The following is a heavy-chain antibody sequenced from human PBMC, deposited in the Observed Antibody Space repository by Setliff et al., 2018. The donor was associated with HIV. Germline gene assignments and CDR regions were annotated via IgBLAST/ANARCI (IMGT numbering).Heavy chain of an antibody. CDR2: IYSGGDA. V-gene: IGHV3-66*01. J-gene: IGHJ4*02. D-gene: IGHD3-22*01. CDR3: ARDRASSGYYSHFDH. CDR1: GLSISSNY. Sequence: AGGSLRLSCAASGLSISSNYMSWVRQAPGKGLEWVSIIYSGGDAYYSDSLKGRFTISRDNSRNTLYLQMSSLRADDTAVYYCARDRASSGYYSHFDHWGQGNMVTVSS.